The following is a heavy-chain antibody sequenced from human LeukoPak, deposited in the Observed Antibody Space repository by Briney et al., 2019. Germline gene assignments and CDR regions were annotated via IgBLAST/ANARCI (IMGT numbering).Heavy chain of an antibody. D-gene: IGHD6-19*01. CDR3: ARLIGWSRFDP. Sequence: GGSLRLSCAASGFTFSSHGMHWVRQAPGKGLEWVALIWYDGSKQYYADSVKGRFTISRDNSKNTLHLQMNSLRAEDTAVFYCARLIGWSRFDPWGQGALVTVSS. V-gene: IGHV3-33*08. CDR1: GFTFSSHG. CDR2: IWYDGSKQ. J-gene: IGHJ5*02.